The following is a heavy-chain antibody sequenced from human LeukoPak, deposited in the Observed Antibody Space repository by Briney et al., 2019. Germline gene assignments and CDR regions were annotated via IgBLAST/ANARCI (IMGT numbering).Heavy chain of an antibody. CDR1: GYTFTSYG. Sequence: ASVKVSCKASGYTFTSYGISWVRQAPGQGLERMGWISAYNGNTNYAQKFQGRVTMTRDMSTSTVYMELSSLRSEDTAVYYCARERGGYSYGDYWGQGTLVTVSS. CDR2: ISAYNGNT. D-gene: IGHD5-18*01. J-gene: IGHJ4*02. V-gene: IGHV1-18*01. CDR3: ARERGGYSYGDY.